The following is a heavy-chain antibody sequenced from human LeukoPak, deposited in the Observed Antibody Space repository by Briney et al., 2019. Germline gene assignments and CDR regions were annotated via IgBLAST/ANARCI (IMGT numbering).Heavy chain of an antibody. CDR1: GGSISSYY. CDR2: IYYSGST. CDR3: ARDFSAAFDI. D-gene: IGHD2/OR15-2a*01. J-gene: IGHJ3*02. V-gene: IGHV4-59*01. Sequence: SETLSPTCTVSGGSISSYYWSWIRQPPGKGLEWIGYIYYSGSTNYNPSLKSRVTISVDTSKNQFSLKLSSVTAADTAVYYCARDFSAAFDIWGQGTMVTVSS.